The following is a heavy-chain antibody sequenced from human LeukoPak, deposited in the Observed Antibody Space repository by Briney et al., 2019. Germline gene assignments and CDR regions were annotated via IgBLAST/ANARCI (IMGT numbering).Heavy chain of an antibody. V-gene: IGHV3-7*02. CDR3: ASSPRH. CDR2: IKQDESEK. CDR1: GFSFSSYW. Sequence: GGSLRLSCVASGFSFSSYWMSWVRQAPGKGLEWVANIKQDESEKYYGASVKGRFTISRDNAKNSLYLQMNSLGAEDTAVYYCASSPRHWGQGTLVTVSS. J-gene: IGHJ4*02.